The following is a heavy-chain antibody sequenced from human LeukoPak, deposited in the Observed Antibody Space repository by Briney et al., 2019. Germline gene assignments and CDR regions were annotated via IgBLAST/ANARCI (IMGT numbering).Heavy chain of an antibody. D-gene: IGHD3-10*01. V-gene: IGHV3-23*01. CDR2: ISGSGGTT. J-gene: IGHJ4*02. Sequence: GGSLRLSCAASGFTFSSYAMSWVRQAPGKGLEWVSAISGSGGTTYYADSVKGRFSISRDNSKSTVFLQMNSLRAEDTAVYYCAKGPMVRGDVWGQGTLVTVSS. CDR1: GFTFSSYA. CDR3: AKGPMVRGDV.